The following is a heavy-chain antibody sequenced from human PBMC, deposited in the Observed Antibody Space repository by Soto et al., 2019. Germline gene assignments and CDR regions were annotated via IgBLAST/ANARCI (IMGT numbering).Heavy chain of an antibody. V-gene: IGHV4-4*02. D-gene: IGHD2-21*02. CDR1: GGSISSSNW. Sequence: QVQLQESGPGLVKPSGTLSLTCAVSGGSISSSNWWSWVRQPPGKGLEWIGEIYHSGSTNYNPSLKSRVTISVDKSKNQFSLKLSSVTAADTAIYYCARHGGAYCGTDCYPWYFDLWGRGTLVTVSS. CDR2: IYHSGST. CDR3: ARHGGAYCGTDCYPWYFDL. J-gene: IGHJ2*01.